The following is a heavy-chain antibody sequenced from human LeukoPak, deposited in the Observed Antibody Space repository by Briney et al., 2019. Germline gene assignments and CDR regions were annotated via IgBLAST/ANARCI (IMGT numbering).Heavy chain of an antibody. CDR2: IKEDGSEK. J-gene: IGHJ1*01. D-gene: IGHD3-9*01. CDR3: ARGGLRYFAR. CDR1: GFTFSSHW. Sequence: GGSLRLSCAASGFTFSSHWMSWVRQAPGKGLEWVANIKEDGSEKYYVDSVKGRFTISRDNAKNSLYLQMNSLRAEDTAVYYCARGGLRYFARWGQGTLVTASS. V-gene: IGHV3-7*04.